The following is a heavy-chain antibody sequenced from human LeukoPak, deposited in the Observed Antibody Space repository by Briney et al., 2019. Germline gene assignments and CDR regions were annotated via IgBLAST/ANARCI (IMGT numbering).Heavy chain of an antibody. CDR2: IIPIFGTA. J-gene: IGHJ4*02. CDR1: GGTFSSYA. Sequence: SVKVSCKASGGTFSSYAISWVRQAPGQGLEWMGGIIPIFGTANYAQKFQGRVTITADESTSTAYMELSSLRSEDTAVYYCARDRVALRSQYYFDYWGQGSLVTVSS. CDR3: ARDRVALRSQYYFDY. D-gene: IGHD2/OR15-2a*01. V-gene: IGHV1-69*13.